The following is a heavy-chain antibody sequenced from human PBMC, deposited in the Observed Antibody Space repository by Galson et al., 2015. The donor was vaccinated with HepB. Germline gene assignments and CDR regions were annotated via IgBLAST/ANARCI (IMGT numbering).Heavy chain of an antibody. Sequence: ETLSLTCDVSSGSFSTSDWWSWVRQPPGKGLEWIGEIQHSGSIYYSPSPESRVSISLDHSKNQFSLRLTSVNAADTAVYYCARGRLDAWELLAVWGQGTMVTVSS. CDR2: IQHSGSI. V-gene: IGHV4-4*02. J-gene: IGHJ3*01. D-gene: IGHD4-23*01. CDR3: ARGRLDAWELLAV. CDR1: SGSFSTSDW.